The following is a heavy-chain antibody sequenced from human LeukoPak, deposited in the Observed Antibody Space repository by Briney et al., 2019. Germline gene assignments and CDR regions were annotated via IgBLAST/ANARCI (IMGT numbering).Heavy chain of an antibody. CDR3: ARRTGSGSYYVVF. CDR1: GYSISSVYY. J-gene: IGHJ4*02. D-gene: IGHD3-10*01. V-gene: IGHV4-38-2*01. Sequence: PSETRSLTCAVSGYSISSVYYGCCRRQPPGQRRGGVGILYHSGSTYYNHSLKGRVTMSVDNSKNPFYLKVTSVTAADTALSFCARRTGSGSYYVVFWGQGTVVTVSS. CDR2: LYHSGST.